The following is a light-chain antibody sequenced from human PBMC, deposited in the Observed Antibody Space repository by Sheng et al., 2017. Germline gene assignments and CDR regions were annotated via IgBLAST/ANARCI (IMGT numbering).Light chain of an antibody. V-gene: IGLV2-14*01. Sequence: QSALTQPASVSGSPGQSITISCTGTDNDVGGYNYVSWYQQHPGKAPKVIISEVNNRPSGVPDRFSGSKSGNTASLTISGLQAEDEADYYCSSYTSTTPLYVFGTGTTVTVL. CDR3: SSYTSTTPLYV. CDR1: DNDVGGYNY. J-gene: IGLJ1*01. CDR2: EVN.